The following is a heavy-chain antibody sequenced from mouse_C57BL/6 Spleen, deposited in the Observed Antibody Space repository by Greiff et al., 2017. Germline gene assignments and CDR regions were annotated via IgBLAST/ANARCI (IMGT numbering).Heavy chain of an antibody. CDR3: AKEGIYYGNYEDY. Sequence: QVQLQQPGTELVKPGASVKLSCKASGYTFTSYWLHWVKQRPGQGLEWIGNINPSNGGTNYNEKFKSKATLTVDKSSSTAYMQLSSLTSEDSAVYYCAKEGIYYGNYEDYWGQGTTLTVSS. CDR1: GYTFTSYW. D-gene: IGHD2-1*01. J-gene: IGHJ2*01. V-gene: IGHV1-53*01. CDR2: INPSNGGT.